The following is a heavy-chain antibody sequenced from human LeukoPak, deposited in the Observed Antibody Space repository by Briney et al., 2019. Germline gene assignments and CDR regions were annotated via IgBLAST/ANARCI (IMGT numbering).Heavy chain of an antibody. V-gene: IGHV1-18*01. CDR3: ARGVMDVLLWFGEANYYYYMDV. D-gene: IGHD3-10*01. CDR1: GYTFTSYG. CDR2: ISAYNGNT. J-gene: IGHJ6*03. Sequence: ASVKVSCKASGYTFTSYGISWVRQAPGQGLEWMGWISAYNGNTNYAQKLQGRVTMTTDTSTSTAYMELRSLRSDDTAVYYCARGVMDVLLWFGEANYYYYMDVWGKGTTVTVSS.